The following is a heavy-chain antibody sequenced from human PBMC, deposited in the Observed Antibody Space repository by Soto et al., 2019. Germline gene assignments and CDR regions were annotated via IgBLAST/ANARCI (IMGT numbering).Heavy chain of an antibody. CDR2: ITSNGGST. Sequence: PGGSLRLSCSASGFTFSSYAMHWVRQAPGKGLEFVSGITSNGGSTYYADSVKGRFTISRDNSKNTLYLQMSSLRAEDTAVYYCVKGYSSTWYYFDYWGQGILVTVSS. V-gene: IGHV3-64D*06. D-gene: IGHD6-13*01. CDR3: VKGYSSTWYYFDY. J-gene: IGHJ4*02. CDR1: GFTFSSYA.